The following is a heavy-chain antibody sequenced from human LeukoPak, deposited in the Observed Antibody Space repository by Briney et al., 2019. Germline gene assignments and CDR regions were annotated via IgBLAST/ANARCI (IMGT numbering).Heavy chain of an antibody. CDR1: GASISSSY. Sequence: SETLSLTCTVPGASISSSYWSWIRQPPGKGLEWIGYISYSGSTNYIPSLKTRVAISVDTSKNRFSLNLSSVTAADTAVYYCARGPSTQYGLDVWGQGTTVTVSS. V-gene: IGHV4-59*01. CDR3: ARGPSTQYGLDV. CDR2: ISYSGST. J-gene: IGHJ6*02.